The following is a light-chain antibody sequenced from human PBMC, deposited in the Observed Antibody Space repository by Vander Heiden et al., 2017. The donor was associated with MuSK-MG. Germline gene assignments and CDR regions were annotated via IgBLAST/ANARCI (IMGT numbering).Light chain of an antibody. V-gene: IGKV3-20*01. Sequence: EIVLTQSPGTLSLSPGERATLSCRASQSVSSSYLAWYQQKPGQAPRLLIYGASSRANGIPDRFSGSGSGTDFTLTSSRLEPEDFAVYYWQQDGNSWTFGQGTKVEIK. CDR1: QSVSSSY. CDR2: GAS. J-gene: IGKJ1*01. CDR3: QQDGNSWT.